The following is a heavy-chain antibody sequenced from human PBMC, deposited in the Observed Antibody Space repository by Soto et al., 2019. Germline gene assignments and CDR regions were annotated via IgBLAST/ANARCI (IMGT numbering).Heavy chain of an antibody. D-gene: IGHD3-9*01. CDR2: IYWDDDK. V-gene: IGHV2-5*02. CDR3: AHSRKSYYDILTGYNY. J-gene: IGHJ4*02. CDR1: GFSLSTSGVG. Sequence: QITLKESGPTLVKPTQTLTLTCTFSGFSLSTSGVGMAWIRQPPGKALEWLALIYWDDDKRYSPSLKSRLTITKDTSKNQVVLTMTNMDPGDTATYYCAHSRKSYYDILTGYNYWGQGTLVTVSS.